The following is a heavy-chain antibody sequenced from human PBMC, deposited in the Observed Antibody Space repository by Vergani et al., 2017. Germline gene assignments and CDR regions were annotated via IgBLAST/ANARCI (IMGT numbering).Heavy chain of an antibody. J-gene: IGHJ5*02. CDR2: TWYDGNNK. Sequence: QVQLVESGGGVVQPGRSLRLPCAASGFTFNQYGMHWVRQAPGKGLEWVAVTWYDGNNKQYADSLKGRFTISRDNSKSTMYLQMNSLRDEDTGVYYCAIDLRLLYNRFDPWGQGTLVTVSS. CDR1: GFTFNQYG. D-gene: IGHD1-14*01. CDR3: AIDLRLLYNRFDP. V-gene: IGHV3-33*01.